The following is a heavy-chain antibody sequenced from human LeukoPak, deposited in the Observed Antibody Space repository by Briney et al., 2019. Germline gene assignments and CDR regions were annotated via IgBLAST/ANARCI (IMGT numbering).Heavy chain of an antibody. D-gene: IGHD6-6*01. CDR3: ARTVVYSTSSPYYYGMDV. Sequence: SVTVSCKASGGTFSSYAISWVRQAPGQGLEWMGGIIPIFGTANYAQKFQGRVTITADESTSTAYMELSSLRSEDTAVYYCARTVVYSTSSPYYYGMDVWGQGTTVTVSS. J-gene: IGHJ6*02. CDR1: GGTFSSYA. V-gene: IGHV1-69*13. CDR2: IIPIFGTA.